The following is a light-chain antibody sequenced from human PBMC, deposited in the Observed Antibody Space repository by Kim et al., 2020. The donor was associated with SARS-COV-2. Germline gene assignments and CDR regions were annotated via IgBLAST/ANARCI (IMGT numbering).Light chain of an antibody. CDR1: QSVSSN. Sequence: SVSPGERATLSCRASQSVSSNLAWYQQNPGQAPRLLIYDASTRATGIPARFSGSGSGTEFTLTISSLQSEDFAVYYCQQYNNWPQSFGQGTKLEI. CDR2: DAS. V-gene: IGKV3-15*01. J-gene: IGKJ2*03. CDR3: QQYNNWPQS.